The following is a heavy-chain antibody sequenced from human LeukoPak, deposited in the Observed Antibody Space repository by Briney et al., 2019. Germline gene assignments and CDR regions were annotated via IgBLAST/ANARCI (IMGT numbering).Heavy chain of an antibody. D-gene: IGHD3-10*01. J-gene: IGHJ4*02. CDR2: IYSGGST. CDR3: ARGLMVRGVLFDY. Sequence: PGGSLRLSCAGSGFTGSGFTFSKSRMNWVRQAPGKGLEWVSVIYSGGSTYYADSVKGRFTISRDNSKNTLYLQMNSLRAEDTAVYYCARGLMVRGVLFDYWGQGTLVTVSS. CDR1: GFTGSGFTFSKSR. V-gene: IGHV3-53*01.